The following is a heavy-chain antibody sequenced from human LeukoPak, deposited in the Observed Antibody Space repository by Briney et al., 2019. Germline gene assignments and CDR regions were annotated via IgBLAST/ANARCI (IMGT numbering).Heavy chain of an antibody. CDR3: ARGGVSGWSHGAFDI. Sequence: AASVKVSCKASGYTFTSYGISWVRQAPGQGLEWMGWISAYNGNTNYAQKLQGRVTMTTDTSTSTAYMELRSLRSDDTAVYYCARGGVSGWSHGAFDIWGQGTMVTVSS. V-gene: IGHV1-18*04. J-gene: IGHJ3*02. CDR1: GYTFTSYG. D-gene: IGHD6-19*01. CDR2: ISAYNGNT.